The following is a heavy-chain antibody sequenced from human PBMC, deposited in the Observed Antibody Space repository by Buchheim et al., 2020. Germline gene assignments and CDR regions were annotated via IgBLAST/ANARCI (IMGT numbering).Heavy chain of an antibody. D-gene: IGHD4-17*01. J-gene: IGHJ4*02. V-gene: IGHV3-30-3*01. CDR3: ARASVSFDY. CDR2: ISYDGSNK. Sequence: QVQLVESGGGVVQPGRSLRLSCAASGFTFSSYAMHWVRQAPGKGLEWVAVISYDGSNKYYADSVKGRFTISRDNSKNTLYLQMNSLRAEVTAVYYCARASVSFDYWGQGTL. CDR1: GFTFSSYA.